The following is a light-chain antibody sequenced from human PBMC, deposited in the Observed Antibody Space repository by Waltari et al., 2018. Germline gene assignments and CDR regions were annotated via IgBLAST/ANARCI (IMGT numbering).Light chain of an antibody. CDR3: SSYAGSNNLV. V-gene: IGLV2-8*01. CDR1: SSDVGGYDY. CDR2: EVT. J-gene: IGLJ2*01. Sequence: QSALTQPPSASGSPGQSVTISCTGTSSDVGGYDYVSWYQQHPGKAPKLMIYEVTKRHAGVPDRFSGSKSANTASLTVSGLQAEDEADYYCSSYAGSNNLVFGGGTKLTVL.